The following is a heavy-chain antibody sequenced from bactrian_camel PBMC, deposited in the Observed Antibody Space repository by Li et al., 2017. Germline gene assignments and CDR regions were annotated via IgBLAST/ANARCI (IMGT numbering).Heavy chain of an antibody. D-gene: IGHD5*01. V-gene: IGHV3S53*01. J-gene: IGHJ6*01. CDR2: ISTTGDT. Sequence: VQLVESGGGSVQTGGSLRLSCVPSGTMPGSGPRCRGWFRQAPGKPRESVAGISTTGDTFSADSVKGRFTISQDNTKSTIYLQMSDLKPEDSGMYYCASGDECSLMRTRGAPSFGFWGQGTQVTVS. CDR1: GTMPGSGP. CDR3: ASGDECSLMRTRGAPSFGF.